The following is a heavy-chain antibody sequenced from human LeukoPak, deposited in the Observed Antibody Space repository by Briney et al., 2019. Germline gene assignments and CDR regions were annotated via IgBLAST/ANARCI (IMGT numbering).Heavy chain of an antibody. CDR3: ARAIVYCSSTSCFISDAFDI. V-gene: IGHV1-8*03. J-gene: IGHJ3*02. Sequence: ASVKVSCKASGYTFTSYDINWVRQATGQGLEWMGWMNPNSGNTGYAQKFQGRVTITRNTSISTAYMELSSLRSEDTAVYYCARAIVYCSSTSCFISDAFDIWGQGTMVTVSS. D-gene: IGHD2-2*01. CDR1: GYTFTSYD. CDR2: MNPNSGNT.